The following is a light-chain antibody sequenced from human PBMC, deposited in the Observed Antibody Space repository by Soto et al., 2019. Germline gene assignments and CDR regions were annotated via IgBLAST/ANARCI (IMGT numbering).Light chain of an antibody. CDR3: QQRSDWPIT. CDR2: DVS. Sequence: DSVLTQIPSTLSLSPVERATLSCRASQSVSNYLAWYQQKPGQAPRLLIYDVSTRATGVPARFSGSGSGTDFTLTITSLEPEDFAVYSCQQRSDWPITFGQGTRLEIK. CDR1: QSVSNY. J-gene: IGKJ5*01. V-gene: IGKV3-11*01.